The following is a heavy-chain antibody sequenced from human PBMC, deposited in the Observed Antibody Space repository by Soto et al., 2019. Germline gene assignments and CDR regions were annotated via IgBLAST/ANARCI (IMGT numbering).Heavy chain of an antibody. CDR3: ARAEQMDWLLEIDY. D-gene: IGHD3-3*01. V-gene: IGHV1-8*01. CDR2: MNPNSGNT. CDR1: GYTFTSYD. Sequence: ASVKVSCKASGYTFTSYDINWVREATGQGLEWMGWMNPNSGNTGYAQKFQGRVTMTRNTSISTAYMELSSPRSEDTAVYYCARAEQMDWLLEIDYCGQGTLVTVPS. J-gene: IGHJ4*02.